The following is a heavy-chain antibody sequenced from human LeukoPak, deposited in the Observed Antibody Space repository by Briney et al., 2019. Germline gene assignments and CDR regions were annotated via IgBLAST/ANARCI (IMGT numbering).Heavy chain of an antibody. Sequence: GSLRLSCAASGFTFSSYSMNWVRQAPGKGLEWVSYISSSSSTIYYADSVKGRFTISRDNAKNSLYLQMNSLRAEDTAVYYCARDSSSYYDFWSGPDAFDIWGQGTMVTVSS. V-gene: IGHV3-48*01. J-gene: IGHJ3*02. CDR1: GFTFSSYS. CDR3: ARDSSSYYDFWSGPDAFDI. CDR2: ISSSSSTI. D-gene: IGHD3-3*01.